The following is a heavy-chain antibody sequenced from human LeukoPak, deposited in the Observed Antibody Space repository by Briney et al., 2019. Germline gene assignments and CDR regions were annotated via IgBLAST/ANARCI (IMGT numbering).Heavy chain of an antibody. CDR2: FYYTATT. V-gene: IGHV4-34*01. Sequence: PSETLSLTCAVYGGSFSGYYWSWIRQPPGKGLEWIASFYYTATTYYNPSLKRRVNISIDTSKNQFSLKLMSVTAADTAVYYCVRSAPTLGYCSTSSCSYWSFDLWGRGTLVTVSS. J-gene: IGHJ2*01. CDR1: GGSFSGYY. CDR3: VRSAPTLGYCSTSSCSYWSFDL. D-gene: IGHD2-2*01.